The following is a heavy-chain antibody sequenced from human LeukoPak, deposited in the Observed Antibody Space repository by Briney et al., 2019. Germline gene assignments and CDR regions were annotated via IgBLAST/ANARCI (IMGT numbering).Heavy chain of an antibody. CDR3: AGDAFDDNRHPDCSPDL. D-gene: IGHD1-14*01. V-gene: IGHV3-48*04. J-gene: IGHJ2*01. CDR2: ISSSSSTI. CDR1: GFTFSSYS. Sequence: GGSLRLSCAASGFTFSSYSMNWVRQAPGKGLEWVSYISSSSSTIYYADSVKGRFTISRDNAKNSLYLQMNSLRAEDTAVYYCAGDAFDDNRHPDCSPDLWGGAPLATSSS.